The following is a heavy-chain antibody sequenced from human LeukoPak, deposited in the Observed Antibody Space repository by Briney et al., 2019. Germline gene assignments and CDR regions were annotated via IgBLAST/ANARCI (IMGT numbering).Heavy chain of an antibody. Sequence: GGSLSLSCAASGFTFSSYAMHWVRQAPGKGLEWVAVISYDGSNKYYADSVKGRFTISRDNSKNTLYLQMNSLRAEDTAVYYCARVFLGSFDYWGQGTLVTVSS. V-gene: IGHV3-30-3*01. D-gene: IGHD7-27*01. CDR1: GFTFSSYA. J-gene: IGHJ4*02. CDR2: ISYDGSNK. CDR3: ARVFLGSFDY.